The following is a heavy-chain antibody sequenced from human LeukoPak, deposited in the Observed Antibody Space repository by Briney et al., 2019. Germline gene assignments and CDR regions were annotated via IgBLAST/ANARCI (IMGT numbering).Heavy chain of an antibody. D-gene: IGHD6-6*01. CDR3: ARRVSDALDI. Sequence: GGSLRLSCAASGFPFSSYSMHWVRQAPGKGLEWVAVISHDGSNEYYGDSVKGRFTISRDNSKNTLYLQMNSLRAEDTATYYCARRVSDALDIWGQGTMVIVSS. CDR1: GFPFSSYS. V-gene: IGHV3-30*03. J-gene: IGHJ3*02. CDR2: ISHDGSNE.